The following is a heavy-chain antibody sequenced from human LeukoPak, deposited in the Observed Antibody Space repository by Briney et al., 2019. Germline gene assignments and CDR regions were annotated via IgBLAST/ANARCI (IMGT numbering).Heavy chain of an antibody. CDR3: AREGSTNGLNWFDP. CDR1: GFTFDDYA. J-gene: IGHJ5*02. V-gene: IGHV3-9*01. Sequence: LGGSLRLSCAASGFTFDDYAMHWVRQAPGKGLEWVSGISWNSGSIGYADSVKGRFTISRDNAKNSLYLQMNSLRAEDTALYYCAREGSTNGLNWFDPWGQGTLVTVSS. CDR2: ISWNSGSI. D-gene: IGHD2-8*01.